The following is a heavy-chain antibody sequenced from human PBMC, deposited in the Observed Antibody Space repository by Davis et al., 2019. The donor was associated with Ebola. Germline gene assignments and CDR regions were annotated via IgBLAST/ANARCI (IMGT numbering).Heavy chain of an antibody. CDR3: ARDGEQWLPHYYGMDV. V-gene: IGHV1-2*06. CDR2: INPNSGGT. J-gene: IGHJ6*02. CDR1: GYTFTGYY. D-gene: IGHD6-19*01. Sequence: AASVKVSCKASGYTFTGYYMHWVRQAPGQGLEWMGRINPNSGGTNYAQKLQGRVTMTTDTSTSTAYMDLRILTSDDTAVYYCARDGEQWLPHYYGMDVWGQGTTVTVSS.